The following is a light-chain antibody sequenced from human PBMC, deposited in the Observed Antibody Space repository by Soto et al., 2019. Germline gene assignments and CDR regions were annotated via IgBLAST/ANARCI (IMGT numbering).Light chain of an antibody. J-gene: IGKJ5*01. CDR2: LGS. V-gene: IGKV2-28*01. CDR3: MQALETPIT. CDR1: QSLLHSNGYNY. Sequence: DIVMTQSPLSLPVTPGEPASISCRSSQSLLHSNGYNYLDWYLQKPGQSPQLLISLGSNRASGVPDRFSGSGSGTDFTLKISRVEAEDVGVYYCMQALETPITFGQGTRLEIK.